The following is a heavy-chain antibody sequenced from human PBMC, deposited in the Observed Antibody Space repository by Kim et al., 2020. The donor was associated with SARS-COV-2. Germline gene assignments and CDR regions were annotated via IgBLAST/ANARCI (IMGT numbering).Heavy chain of an antibody. D-gene: IGHD1-26*01. J-gene: IGHJ3*02. CDR2: IFYRGST. CDR1: GGSINNYY. V-gene: IGHV4-59*08. CDR3: ATEAGIVGGGRAVDI. Sequence: SETLSLTCTVSGGSINNYYWNWIRQPPGKGLEWIGYIFYRGSTSYNPSLKSRVTISLDTSKTQFSLKLSSVSAADTAVYYCATEAGIVGGGRAVDIWGQG.